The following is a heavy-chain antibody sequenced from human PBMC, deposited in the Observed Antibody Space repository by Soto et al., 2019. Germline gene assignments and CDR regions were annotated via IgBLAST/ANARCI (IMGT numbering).Heavy chain of an antibody. D-gene: IGHD6-13*01. CDR3: GREGGIAAAGRGGGFDY. J-gene: IGHJ4*02. CDR2: ISSSSSTI. Sequence: EVQLVESGGGLVQPGGSLRLSCAASGFTFSSYSMNWVRQAPGKGLEWVSYISSSSSTIYYADSVKGRFTISRDNAKNSLYLEMNSLRAEDTAVYYCGREGGIAAAGRGGGFDYWGQGTLVTVSS. V-gene: IGHV3-48*01. CDR1: GFTFSSYS.